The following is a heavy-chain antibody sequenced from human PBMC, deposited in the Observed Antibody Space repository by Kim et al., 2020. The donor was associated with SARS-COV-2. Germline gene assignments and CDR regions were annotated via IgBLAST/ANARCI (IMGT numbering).Heavy chain of an antibody. Sequence: GGSLRLSCAASGFTFSSYAMHWVRQAPGKGLEWVAVISYDGSNKYYADSGDGRFATSGDSTNTPQYLQMSSLTAEDAAEFYCGRETPTPAGAVDLW. CDR2: ISYDGSNK. CDR3: GRETPTPAGAVDL. V-gene: IGHV3-30*09. D-gene: IGHD2-2*01. CDR1: GFTFSSYA. J-gene: IGHJ2*01.